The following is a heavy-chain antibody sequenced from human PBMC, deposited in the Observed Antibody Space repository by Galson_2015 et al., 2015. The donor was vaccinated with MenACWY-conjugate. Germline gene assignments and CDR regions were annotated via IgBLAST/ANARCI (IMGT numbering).Heavy chain of an antibody. D-gene: IGHD4-17*01. V-gene: IGHV3-48*04. J-gene: IGHJ4*02. CDR2: ISSSSSTI. CDR1: GFTFSSYS. Sequence: SLRLSCAASGFTFSSYSMNWVRQTPGKGLEWVSYISSSSSTIYYADSVKGRFTISRDNAKNSLYLQMNSLRAEDTAVYYCASYTRYGDYGSAFWVYFDYWGQGTLVTVSS. CDR3: ASYTRYGDYGSAFWVYFDY.